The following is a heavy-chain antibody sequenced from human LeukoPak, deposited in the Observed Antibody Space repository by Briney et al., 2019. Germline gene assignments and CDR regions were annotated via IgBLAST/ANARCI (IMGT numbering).Heavy chain of an antibody. CDR3: ASLDRSEIP. V-gene: IGHV3-64*01. CDR2: VSADESGK. CDR1: GFSFDKFG. D-gene: IGHD1-26*01. J-gene: IGHJ5*02. Sequence: AGGSLRLSCVASGFSFDKFGMHWVRQAPGKGLESVSSVSADESGKYYTKSVRGRFSISRDNSKNTMYLKLGNLRPDDMGIYYCASLDRSEIPWGPGTLVTVSS.